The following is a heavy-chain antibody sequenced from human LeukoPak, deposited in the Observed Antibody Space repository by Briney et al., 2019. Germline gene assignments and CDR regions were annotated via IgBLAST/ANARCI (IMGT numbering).Heavy chain of an antibody. CDR3: ARRYSGYEYFEY. CDR1: GYSFTSYW. CDR2: IYPGDSDT. D-gene: IGHD5-12*01. V-gene: IGHV5-51*01. J-gene: IGHJ4*02. Sequence: GDSLKISCKGSGYSFTSYWIGLVRQMPGKGLEWMGIIYPGDSDTRYSPSFQGQVTISADKSINTAYLHWSSLKASDTAMYYCARRYSGYEYFEYWGQGTLVTVSS.